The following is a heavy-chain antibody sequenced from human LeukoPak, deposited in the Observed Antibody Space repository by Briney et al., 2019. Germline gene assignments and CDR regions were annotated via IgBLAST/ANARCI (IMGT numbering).Heavy chain of an antibody. V-gene: IGHV3-53*01. CDR2: IYSGGST. J-gene: IGHJ4*02. Sequence: GGSLRLSCAASGFTVSSNYMSWVRQAPGKGLEWVSVIYSGGSTYHADSVKGRFTISRDNSKNTLYLQLNGLRAEDTAVYYCARGQLRGPFDYWGQGTLVTVSS. CDR1: GFTVSSNY. D-gene: IGHD2-2*01. CDR3: ARGQLRGPFDY.